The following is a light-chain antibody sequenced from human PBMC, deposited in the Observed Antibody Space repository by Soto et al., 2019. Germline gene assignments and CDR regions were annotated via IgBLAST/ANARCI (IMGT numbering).Light chain of an antibody. CDR1: QIIGTN. CDR2: GAF. CDR3: QQVNSYPLT. Sequence: EIVLTQSPATLSVSPGEGATLSCRTSQIIGTNLAWYQQKPGQAPRLLIYGAFIRAPGFPVRFRGTGSGSEFTLTISSLQSEDGALYFCQQVNSYPLTFGGGTRVEIK. J-gene: IGKJ4*01. V-gene: IGKV3-15*01.